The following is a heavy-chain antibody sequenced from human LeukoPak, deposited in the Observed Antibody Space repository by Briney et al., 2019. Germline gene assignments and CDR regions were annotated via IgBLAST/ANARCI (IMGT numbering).Heavy chain of an antibody. CDR3: ASAAAGRNDAFDI. CDR1: GYTFTSYD. CDR2: MNPNSSNT. Sequence: GASVKVSCKASGYTFTSYDINWVRQATGQGLEWMGWMNPNSSNTGYAQKFQGRVTMTRNTSISTAYMELSSLRSEDTAVYYCASAAAGRNDAFDIWGQGTMVTVSS. D-gene: IGHD6-13*01. V-gene: IGHV1-8*01. J-gene: IGHJ3*02.